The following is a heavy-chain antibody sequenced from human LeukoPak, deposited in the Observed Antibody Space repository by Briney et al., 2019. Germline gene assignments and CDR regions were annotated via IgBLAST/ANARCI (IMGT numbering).Heavy chain of an antibody. V-gene: IGHV3-53*01. CDR3: AFSYYDILTGYSAFDY. J-gene: IGHJ4*02. CDR1: GFNVSANY. CDR2: IYSGATT. D-gene: IGHD3-9*01. Sequence: GGSLRLSCAASGFNVSANYMSWVRQAPGKGLEGVSVIYSGATTYYSDSVKGRFTISRHNSKNTLYLQMNNLRAEDTAIYYCAFSYYDILTGYSAFDYWGQGTLVTVSS.